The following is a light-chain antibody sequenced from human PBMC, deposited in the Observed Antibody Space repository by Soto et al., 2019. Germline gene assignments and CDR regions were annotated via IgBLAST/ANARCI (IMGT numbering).Light chain of an antibody. Sequence: EIVLTQTPGTLSLSPGERATLSCRASQSVRSNFLAWYQQKPGQAPRLLIYGASNRATGIPDRFSGSGSGTDFTLTIDRLEPEDFAMYYCQQYSDSPPTFGQGTKVDIK. CDR3: QQYSDSPPT. CDR2: GAS. CDR1: QSVRSNF. V-gene: IGKV3-20*01. J-gene: IGKJ1*01.